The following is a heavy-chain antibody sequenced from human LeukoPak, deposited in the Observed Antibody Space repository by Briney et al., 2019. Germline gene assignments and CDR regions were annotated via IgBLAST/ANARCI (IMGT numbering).Heavy chain of an antibody. D-gene: IGHD3-22*01. CDR3: ARALSQYYYDSSSAY. J-gene: IGHJ4*02. CDR2: ISSSSNTI. Sequence: GGSLRLSCAASGFIFDSYSMNWVRQAPGKGLEWVSHISSSSNTIYYADSVKGRFTISRDNAKNSLFLQMNSLRDEDTAVYYCARALSQYYYDSSSAYWGQGTLVTVSS. V-gene: IGHV3-48*02. CDR1: GFIFDSYS.